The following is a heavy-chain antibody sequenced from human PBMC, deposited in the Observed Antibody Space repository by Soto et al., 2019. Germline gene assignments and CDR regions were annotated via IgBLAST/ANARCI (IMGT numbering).Heavy chain of an antibody. CDR3: AREYCSGGICRDYGMDV. D-gene: IGHD2-15*01. J-gene: IGHJ6*02. V-gene: IGHV3-33*01. CDR2: IWYDGSNK. Sequence: QVQLVESGGGVVQPGRSLRLSCAASGFTFSSYGMHWVRQAPGKGLEWVAVIWYDGSNKYYADSVKGRFTISRDNPKNXXYLQMSSLRGEDTAVYYCAREYCSGGICRDYGMDVWDQGTTVTVSS. CDR1: GFTFSSYG.